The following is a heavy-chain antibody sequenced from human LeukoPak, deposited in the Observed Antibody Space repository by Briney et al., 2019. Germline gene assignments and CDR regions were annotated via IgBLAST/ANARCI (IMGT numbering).Heavy chain of an antibody. Sequence: PGGSLRLSCAASGFTFSSYGMSWVRQAPGKGLEWVSAISGSGGSTYYADSVKDRFTISRDNSKNTLYLQMNSLKTEDTAVYYCARVDIVATSSFDYWGQGTLVTVSS. CDR3: ARVDIVATSSFDY. J-gene: IGHJ4*02. CDR1: GFTFSSYG. V-gene: IGHV3-23*01. CDR2: ISGSGGST. D-gene: IGHD5-12*01.